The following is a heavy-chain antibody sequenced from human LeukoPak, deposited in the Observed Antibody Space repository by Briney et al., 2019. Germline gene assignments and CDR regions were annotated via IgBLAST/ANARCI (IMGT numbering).Heavy chain of an antibody. Sequence: GGSLRLSCGASGFTFSSYCMSWVRQAPGKGLEWVANIKEDGSQKYYVDSVKGRFTISRDNAKNSLYLQMDSLGAEDTAVYYCASGPRYCRSNICYEDYWGQGTLVTVSS. V-gene: IGHV3-7*03. D-gene: IGHD2-2*01. J-gene: IGHJ4*02. CDR2: IKEDGSQK. CDR1: GFTFSSYC. CDR3: ASGPRYCRSNICYEDY.